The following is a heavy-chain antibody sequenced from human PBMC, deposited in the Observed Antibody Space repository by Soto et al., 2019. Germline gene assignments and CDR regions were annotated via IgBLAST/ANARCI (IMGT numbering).Heavy chain of an antibody. D-gene: IGHD2-2*01. Sequence: QVQLVQSGAEVKKPGASVKVSCKSSAYTFTNYYIHWVRQAPGQGLEWMGKVNPRGDITRLAQKVQGRVAMSMVRSTSTEYLELSSQRYQDTEEYYGAGGYAGAVVPGATDGRYYYHDGMDAWGQGTTITVSS. V-gene: IGHV1-46*01. CDR3: AGGYAGAVVPGATDGRYYYHDGMDA. CDR1: AYTFTNYY. J-gene: IGHJ6*02. CDR2: VNPRGDIT.